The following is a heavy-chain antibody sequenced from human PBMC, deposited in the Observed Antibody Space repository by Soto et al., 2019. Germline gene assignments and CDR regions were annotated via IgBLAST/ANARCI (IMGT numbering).Heavy chain of an antibody. V-gene: IGHV3-30*18. Sequence: GGSLRLSCAASGLTFSTYGMHWVRQAPGKGLEWVAFILHDGSNKYYADSVKGRFTISRDNSKNTVHLQMNSLRPEDTAVYYCAKALDYSNYGRTYYYGMDVWGPGTPVTVSS. CDR1: GLTFSTYG. J-gene: IGHJ6*02. CDR3: AKALDYSNYGRTYYYGMDV. D-gene: IGHD2-21*01. CDR2: ILHDGSNK.